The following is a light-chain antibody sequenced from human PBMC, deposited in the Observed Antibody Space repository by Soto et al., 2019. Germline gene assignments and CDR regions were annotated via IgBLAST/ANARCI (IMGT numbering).Light chain of an antibody. CDR1: QNVDSNY. J-gene: IGKJ1*01. V-gene: IGKV3-20*01. Sequence: EIVLTQSPGTLSLSPGESATLSCRASQNVDSNYLAWYQQKPGQAPRLLIFAASTRATGIPDRFSGSGSGPECALTITRVEPEDSAVYYCQQYGSSSWTCGQGTKVEIK. CDR2: AAS. CDR3: QQYGSSSWT.